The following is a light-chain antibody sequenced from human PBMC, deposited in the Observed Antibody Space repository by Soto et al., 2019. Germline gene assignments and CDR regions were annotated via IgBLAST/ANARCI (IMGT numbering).Light chain of an antibody. CDR2: AAS. Sequence: DIQMTQSPSSLSASVGERVSVTCRASQSITSYLNWYQQKPGKAPNLLIYAASSLQSGVPSRFRGSGSGTDFTLTISSLQPEDFATYYCQQSFTTPSFGQGTRLEIK. J-gene: IGKJ5*01. CDR3: QQSFTTPS. CDR1: QSITSY. V-gene: IGKV1-39*01.